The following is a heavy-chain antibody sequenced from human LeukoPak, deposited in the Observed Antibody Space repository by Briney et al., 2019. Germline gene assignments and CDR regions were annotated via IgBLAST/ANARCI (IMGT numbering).Heavy chain of an antibody. Sequence: PSETLSLTCAVYGGSFSGYYWSWIRQPPGKGLEWIGEINHSGSTNYNPSPKSRVTISVDTSKNQFSLKLSSVTAADTAVYYCARGVGRREVVVADEAEGFDYWGQGTLVTVSS. CDR3: ARGVGRREVVVADEAEGFDY. J-gene: IGHJ4*02. CDR2: INHSGST. D-gene: IGHD2-15*01. V-gene: IGHV4-34*01. CDR1: GGSFSGYY.